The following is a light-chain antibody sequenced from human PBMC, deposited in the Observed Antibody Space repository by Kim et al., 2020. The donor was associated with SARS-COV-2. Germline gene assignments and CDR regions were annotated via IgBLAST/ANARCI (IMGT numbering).Light chain of an antibody. J-gene: IGLJ2*01. V-gene: IGLV3-1*01. CDR2: QDS. Sequence: SYELTQPPSVSVSPGQTASITCSGDKLGDKYACWYQQTPGQSPVLVIYQDSKRPSGIPERFSGSNSGNTATLTISGTQAMDEADYYCQAWDSSTGVVFGGGTQLTVL. CDR3: QAWDSSTGVV. CDR1: KLGDKY.